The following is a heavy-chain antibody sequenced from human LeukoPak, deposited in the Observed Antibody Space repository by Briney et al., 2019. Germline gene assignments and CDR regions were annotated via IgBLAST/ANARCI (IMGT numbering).Heavy chain of an antibody. D-gene: IGHD4-17*01. Sequence: GGSLRLSCAASGFTFSSYSMNWVRQAPGKGLEWVSSISSGNSYIYYADSVNGRFTISRDNSKNTLYLQMNSLRVEDTAVYYCARDLYGDQKYFYYMDVWGRGTTVTVSS. CDR2: ISSGNSYI. J-gene: IGHJ6*03. CDR1: GFTFSSYS. CDR3: ARDLYGDQKYFYYMDV. V-gene: IGHV3-21*01.